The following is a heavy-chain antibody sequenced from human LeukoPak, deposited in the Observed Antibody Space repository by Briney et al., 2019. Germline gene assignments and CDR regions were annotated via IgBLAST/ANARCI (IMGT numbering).Heavy chain of an antibody. CDR1: GGTFSSYA. CDR2: IIPIFGTA. Sequence: GSSVKVSCKASGGTFSSYAISWVRQAPGQGLEWMGGIIPIFGTANYAQKFQGRVTITADESTSTAYMELSSLRSEDTAVYYCARSITIFGVVIISAFDIWGQGTMVTVSS. CDR3: ARSITIFGVVIISAFDI. V-gene: IGHV1-69*01. D-gene: IGHD3-3*01. J-gene: IGHJ3*02.